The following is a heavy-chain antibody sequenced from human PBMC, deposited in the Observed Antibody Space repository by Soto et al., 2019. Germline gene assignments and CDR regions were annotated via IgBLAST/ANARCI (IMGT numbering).Heavy chain of an antibody. J-gene: IGHJ4*02. Sequence: QLQLQESGPGLVKPSETLSLTCTVSGGSISSSSYYWGWIRQPPGKGLEWIGSIYYSGSTYYNPSLKSRVTISVDKSKNQFSLKLSSVTAADTAVYYCARHGPNWYSSGWSNYYFDYWGQGTLVTVSS. D-gene: IGHD6-19*01. CDR1: GGSISSSSYY. V-gene: IGHV4-39*01. CDR3: ARHGPNWYSSGWSNYYFDY. CDR2: IYYSGST.